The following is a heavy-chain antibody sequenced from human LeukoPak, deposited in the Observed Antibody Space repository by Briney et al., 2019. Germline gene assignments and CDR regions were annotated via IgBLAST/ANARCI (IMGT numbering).Heavy chain of an antibody. D-gene: IGHD2-2*01. V-gene: IGHV1-2*02. CDR2: INPNSGGT. CDR3: AREEGYCSSTSCLIDY. Sequence: ASVKVSCKASGYTFTAYYMHWVRQAPGQGLEWMGWINPNSGGTNYAQKFQGRVTMTRDTSISTAYMELSRLRSDDTALYYCAREEGYCSSTSCLIDYWGQGTLVTVSS. CDR1: GYTFTAYY. J-gene: IGHJ4*02.